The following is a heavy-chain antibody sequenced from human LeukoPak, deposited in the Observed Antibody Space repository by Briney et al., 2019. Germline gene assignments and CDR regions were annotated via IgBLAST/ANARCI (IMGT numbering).Heavy chain of an antibody. CDR1: GGSMSSSSHY. CDR3: ARHLSGSSGFDY. V-gene: IGHV4-39*01. Sequence: PSETLSLTCTVPGGSMSSSSHYWGWIRQPPGMGLEYVGSIYYSGSTYYNPSLKSQVTISVDTSKNQFSLKLNSVTAADTAVYACARHLSGSSGFDYWGQGILVTVSS. D-gene: IGHD6-13*01. J-gene: IGHJ4*02. CDR2: IYYSGST.